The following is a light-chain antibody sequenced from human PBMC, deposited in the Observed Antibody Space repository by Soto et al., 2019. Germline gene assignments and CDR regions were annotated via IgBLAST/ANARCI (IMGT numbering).Light chain of an antibody. CDR1: RGHITFI. V-gene: IGLV4-60*03. Sequence: QLVLTQASCASAARGSSVKHTCTLIRGHITFIIAWHQQQPGKAPRFLMKLEGSGSYNKGSGVPDRFSGSSSGADRYLTISNLQSEDEAHYYCETWDSNTRVFGGGTKLTVL. CDR3: ETWDSNTRV. J-gene: IGLJ3*02. CDR2: LEGSGSY.